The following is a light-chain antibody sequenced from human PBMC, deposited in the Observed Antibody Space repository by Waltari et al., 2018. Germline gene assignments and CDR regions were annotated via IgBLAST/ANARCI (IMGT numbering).Light chain of an antibody. Sequence: YQQNPGEVPKLMIYEVNKRPSGVADRFSGSKSGNTATLTISGLQAEDEADYYCSSHTSDLSWLFGGGTKVTVL. V-gene: IGLV2-23*02. J-gene: IGLJ3*02. CDR3: SSHTSDLSWL. CDR2: EVN.